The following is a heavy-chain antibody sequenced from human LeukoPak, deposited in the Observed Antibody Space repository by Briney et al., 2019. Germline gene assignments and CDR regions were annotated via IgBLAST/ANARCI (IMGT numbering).Heavy chain of an antibody. CDR3: ASRNYYDSSGYYYYYFDY. CDR2: ISGSGTST. Sequence: GGSLRLSCAASGFTFSNYAMSWVRQAPGKGLEWVSGISGSGTSTYYADSVKGRFTISRDNSKDTLYLQMNSLRAEDTAVYYCASRNYYDSSGYYYYYFDYWGQGILVTVSS. CDR1: GFTFSNYA. V-gene: IGHV3-23*01. D-gene: IGHD3-22*01. J-gene: IGHJ4*02.